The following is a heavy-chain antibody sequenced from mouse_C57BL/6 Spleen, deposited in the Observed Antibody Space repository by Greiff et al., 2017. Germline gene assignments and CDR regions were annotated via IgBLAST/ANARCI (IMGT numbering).Heavy chain of an antibody. J-gene: IGHJ1*03. Sequence: VQLQQSGAELVKPGASVKLSCKASGYTFTEYTIHWVKQRSGQGLEWIGWFYPGSGSIKYNEKFKGKATLTADKSSSTVYMELSRLTSEDSAVYFCARHEGIYYGNPWYFDVWGTGTTVTVSS. CDR3: ARHEGIYYGNPWYFDV. CDR2: FYPGSGSI. D-gene: IGHD2-1*01. CDR1: GYTFTEYT. V-gene: IGHV1-62-2*01.